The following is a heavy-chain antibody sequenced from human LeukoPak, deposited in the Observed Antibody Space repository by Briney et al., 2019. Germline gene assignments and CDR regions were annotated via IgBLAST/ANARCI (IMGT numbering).Heavy chain of an antibody. Sequence: PSETLSLTCTVSGGSISSYYWSWIRQPPGKGLEWIGYIYYSGSTNYNPSLKSRVTISVDTSKNQFSLKLSSVTAADTAVYYCARDLAGDWAFDIWGQGTVVTVSS. V-gene: IGHV4-59*01. CDR3: ARDLAGDWAFDI. D-gene: IGHD2-21*01. J-gene: IGHJ3*02. CDR1: GGSISSYY. CDR2: IYYSGST.